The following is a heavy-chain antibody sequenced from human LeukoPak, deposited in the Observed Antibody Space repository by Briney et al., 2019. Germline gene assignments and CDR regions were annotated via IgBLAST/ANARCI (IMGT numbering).Heavy chain of an antibody. V-gene: IGHV1-18*01. D-gene: IGHD3-9*01. Sequence: ASVKVSCKASGYTFTSCGISWVRQAPGQGLEWRGWISAYNGNTNYAQKLQGRVTMTTDTSTSTAYMELRSLRSDDTAVYYCARVRYDILTGYYTALDYWGQGTLVTVSS. CDR2: ISAYNGNT. CDR3: ARVRYDILTGYYTALDY. J-gene: IGHJ4*02. CDR1: GYTFTSCG.